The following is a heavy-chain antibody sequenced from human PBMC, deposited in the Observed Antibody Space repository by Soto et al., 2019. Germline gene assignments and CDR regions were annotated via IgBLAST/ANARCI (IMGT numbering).Heavy chain of an antibody. CDR3: ASDGDYGDYEDYHYYGMDV. V-gene: IGHV3-33*01. J-gene: IGHJ6*02. Sequence: QVQLVESGGGVVQPGRSLRLSCAASGFTFSSYGMHGVRHAPGKGLEWVAVIWYDGSNKYYADSVKGRFTISRDNSKNTLYLQMNSLTAEDTAVYYCASDGDYGDYEDYHYYGMDVWGQGTTVTVSS. CDR2: IWYDGSNK. D-gene: IGHD4-17*01. CDR1: GFTFSSYG.